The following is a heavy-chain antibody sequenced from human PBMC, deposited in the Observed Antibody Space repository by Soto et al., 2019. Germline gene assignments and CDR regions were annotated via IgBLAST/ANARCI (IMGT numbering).Heavy chain of an antibody. CDR1: GFSLSTSGVG. CDR3: ALGEGIQLWYYFDY. Sequence: SGPTLVNPTQTLTLTCTFSGFSLSTSGVGVGWIRQPPGKALEWLALIYCNDDKRYSPSLKSRLTITKDNSKNQVVLTMTNMDPVDTATYYCALGEGIQLWYYFDYRGQGTLVTVAS. D-gene: IGHD5-18*01. J-gene: IGHJ4*02. CDR2: IYCNDDK. V-gene: IGHV2-5*01.